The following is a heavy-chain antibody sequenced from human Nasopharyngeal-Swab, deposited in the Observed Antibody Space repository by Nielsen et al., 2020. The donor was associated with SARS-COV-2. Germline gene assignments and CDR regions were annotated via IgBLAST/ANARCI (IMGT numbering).Heavy chain of an antibody. Sequence: GESLKISCAASGFTFSDYTFNLVRQAPGRGLEWVASIDSSINYIFYRDSVRGRFTISRDNAESSVYLQMNSLRVEDTALYYCTRDTPAMFAYWGQGTLVSVSS. CDR2: IDSSINYI. J-gene: IGHJ4*02. CDR1: GFTFSDYT. CDR3: TRDTPAMFAY. V-gene: IGHV3-21*01. D-gene: IGHD2-15*01.